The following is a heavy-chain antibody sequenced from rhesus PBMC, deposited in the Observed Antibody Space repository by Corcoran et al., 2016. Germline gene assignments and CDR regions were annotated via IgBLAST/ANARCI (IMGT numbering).Heavy chain of an antibody. CDR1: GYSISSGYG. CDR2: IYGGSGST. J-gene: IGHJ1*01. V-gene: IGHV4-127*01. Sequence: QVQLQESGPGLVKPSETLSLTCAVSGYSISSGYGWGWIRQPPGKGLEWIGQIYGGSGSTYYNPSLRSRVTVSKDTSKNQFSLKLSSVTAADTALYYCASLASSGVSFEFWGQGALVTVSS. D-gene: IGHD6-25*01. CDR3: ASLASSGVSFEF.